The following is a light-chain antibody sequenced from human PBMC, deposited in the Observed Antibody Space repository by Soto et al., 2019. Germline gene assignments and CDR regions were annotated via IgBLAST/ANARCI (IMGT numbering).Light chain of an antibody. CDR1: ESIARH. Sequence: DIQMTQSPSSLSASVGDRVTITCRASESIARHLNWYQQKPGKAPKLLIYAASSLQKGVPSRFRGGGSWTDFTLTISNLQPEDFATHYGQQSYSTLSITFGQGTRLEIK. CDR2: AAS. J-gene: IGKJ5*01. V-gene: IGKV1-39*01. CDR3: QQSYSTLSIT.